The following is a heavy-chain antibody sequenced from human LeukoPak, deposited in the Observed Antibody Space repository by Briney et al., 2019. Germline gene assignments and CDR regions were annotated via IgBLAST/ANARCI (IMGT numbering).Heavy chain of an antibody. D-gene: IGHD2-21*02. CDR1: GFTFSSYA. Sequence: GGSLRLSCAASGFTFSSYAMHWVRQAPGKGLEWVAVISYDGSNKYYADSVKGRFTISRDDSKNTLYLQMNSLRAEDTAVYYCARERVLTAMFDAFDIWGQGTMVTVSS. V-gene: IGHV3-30*04. J-gene: IGHJ3*02. CDR2: ISYDGSNK. CDR3: ARERVLTAMFDAFDI.